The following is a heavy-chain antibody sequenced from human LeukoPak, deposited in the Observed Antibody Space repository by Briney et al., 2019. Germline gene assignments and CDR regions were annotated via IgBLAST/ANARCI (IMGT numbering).Heavy chain of an antibody. V-gene: IGHV3-23*01. CDR3: ARCTASCYANAFDV. CDR2: INGGGDAT. CDR1: GFTFSSYS. J-gene: IGHJ3*01. D-gene: IGHD2-2*01. Sequence: GGSLRLSCAASGFTFSSYSMNWVRQAPGKGLEWVSAINGGGDATEYADSVKGRFTISRDNSKNTLYLQMNSLRPDDTAVYYCARCTASCYANAFDVWGQGTLLTVSS.